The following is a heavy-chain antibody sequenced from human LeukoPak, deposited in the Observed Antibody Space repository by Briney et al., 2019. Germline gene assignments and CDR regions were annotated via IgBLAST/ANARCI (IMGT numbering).Heavy chain of an antibody. Sequence: VASVTVSCKASGGTFSSYAISWVRQAPGQGLEWMGRIIPILGIANYAQKFQGRVTITADKSTSTAYMELSSLRSEDTAVYYCARDYGSGSYYTHYYYYGMDVWGQGTTVTVSS. V-gene: IGHV1-69*04. CDR1: GGTFSSYA. CDR2: IIPILGIA. D-gene: IGHD3-10*01. J-gene: IGHJ6*02. CDR3: ARDYGSGSYYTHYYYYGMDV.